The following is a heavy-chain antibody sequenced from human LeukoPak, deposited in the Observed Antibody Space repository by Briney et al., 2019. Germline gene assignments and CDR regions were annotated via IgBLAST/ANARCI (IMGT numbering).Heavy chain of an antibody. CDR3: ARGNYDVLTGLDY. CDR2: IGTAGDT. V-gene: IGHV3-13*04. D-gene: IGHD3-9*01. CDR1: GFTFSSYD. J-gene: IGHJ4*02. Sequence: GGSLRLSCAASGFTFSSYDMHWVRQATGKGLEWVSAIGTAGDTYYPGSVKGRFTISRENAKNSLYLQMNSLRAGDTAVYYCARGNYDVLTGLDYRGQGTLVTVSS.